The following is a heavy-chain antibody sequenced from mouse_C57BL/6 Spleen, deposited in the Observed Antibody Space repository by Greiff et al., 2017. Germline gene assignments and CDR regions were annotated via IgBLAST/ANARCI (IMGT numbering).Heavy chain of an antibody. V-gene: IGHV5-6*01. CDR3: ARQAYYGYDSYAMDY. J-gene: IGHJ4*01. CDR1: GFTFSSYG. Sequence: EVHLVESGGDLVKPGGSLKLSCAASGFTFSSYGMSWVRQTPDKRLEWVATISSGGSYTYYPDSVKGRFTISRDNAKNTLYLQMSSLKSEDTAMYYCARQAYYGYDSYAMDYWGQGTSVTVSS. CDR2: ISSGGSYT. D-gene: IGHD2-9*01.